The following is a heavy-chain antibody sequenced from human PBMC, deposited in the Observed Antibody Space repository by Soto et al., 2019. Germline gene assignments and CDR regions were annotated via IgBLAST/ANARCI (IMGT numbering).Heavy chain of an antibody. CDR2: INHSGST. J-gene: IGHJ6*02. CDR3: ARTTNLDV. V-gene: IGHV4-34*01. Sequence: QVQLQQWGAGLLKPSETLSLTCAVYGGSLSGYYGNWIRQSPGKGLEWIGEINHSGSTNYNPSLKSRVTISIDTSKNQFSLKLSSVTAADTAVYYCARTTNLDVWGQGTTVIVFS. D-gene: IGHD4-17*01. CDR1: GGSLSGYY.